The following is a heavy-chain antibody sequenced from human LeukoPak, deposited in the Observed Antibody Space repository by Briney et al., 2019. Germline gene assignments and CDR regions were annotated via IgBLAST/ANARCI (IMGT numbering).Heavy chain of an antibody. CDR1: GGSISSGSYY. Sequence: SETLPLTCTVSGGSISSGSYYWSWIRQPAGKGLEWIGRIYTSGSTNYNPSLKSRVTISVDTSKNQFSLKLSSVTAADTAVYYYARVPLPEQHVDYWGQGTLVTVSS. J-gene: IGHJ4*02. D-gene: IGHD6-13*01. CDR2: IYTSGST. CDR3: ARVPLPEQHVDY. V-gene: IGHV4-61*02.